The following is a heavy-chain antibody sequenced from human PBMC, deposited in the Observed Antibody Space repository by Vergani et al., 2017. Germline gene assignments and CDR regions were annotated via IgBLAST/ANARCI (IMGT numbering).Heavy chain of an antibody. Sequence: EVQLLQSEGAVVQPGGSLRLSCVASGFTFSSHAMSWVRQGPGQGLEWVSSMISTGDSTHYADPVKGRFTISRDNSKNTLYLQMNRLRVEDTAVYYCGGGSDNYNWGQGTLVTVSS. CDR1: GFTFSSHA. V-gene: IGHV3-23*01. CDR3: GGGSDNYN. CDR2: MISTGDST. J-gene: IGHJ4*02. D-gene: IGHD5-24*01.